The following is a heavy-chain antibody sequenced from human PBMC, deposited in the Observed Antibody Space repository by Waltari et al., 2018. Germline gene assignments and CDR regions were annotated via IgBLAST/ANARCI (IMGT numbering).Heavy chain of an antibody. V-gene: IGHV3-33*01. J-gene: IGHJ4*02. CDR3: ARSSTVTTGSLDY. CDR1: GFTFSNYG. CDR2: IGYDGSLK. D-gene: IGHD4-17*01. Sequence: QVHLVESGGRVVQPGKSLTLSCAASGFTFSNYGMHWVRQAPGKGLEWVAVIGYDGSLKYYADSVKGRFTISRDSSKNTLFLQMNSLRVEDTALYYCARSSTVTTGSLDYWGQGTPVSVSS.